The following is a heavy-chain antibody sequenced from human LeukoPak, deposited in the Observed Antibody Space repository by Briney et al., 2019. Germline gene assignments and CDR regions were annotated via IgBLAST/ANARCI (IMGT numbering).Heavy chain of an antibody. V-gene: IGHV4-4*07. CDR2: IYISGST. D-gene: IGHD3-22*01. CDR1: GGSIRSYF. CDR3: AIFHDGSGYYFGY. J-gene: IGHJ4*02. Sequence: PSETLSLTCGVSGGSIRSYFWSWIRQPAGKGLEWIGRIYISGSTKYNPSLKSRVTMSIDTSKNQFSLNLSSVTAADTAVYYCAIFHDGSGYYFGYWGQGTLVSVSS.